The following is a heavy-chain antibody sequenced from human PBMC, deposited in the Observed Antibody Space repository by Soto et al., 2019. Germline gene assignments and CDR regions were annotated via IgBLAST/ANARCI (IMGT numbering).Heavy chain of an antibody. J-gene: IGHJ4*02. V-gene: IGHV3-30*18. Sequence: GGSLRLSCAASGFTFSSYGMHWVRQAPGKGLEWVAVISYDGSNKYYADSVKGRFTISRDNSKNTLYLQMNSLRAEDTAVYYCAKNDNGDYVEGFDYWGQGTLVTVSS. D-gene: IGHD4-17*01. CDR3: AKNDNGDYVEGFDY. CDR1: GFTFSSYG. CDR2: ISYDGSNK.